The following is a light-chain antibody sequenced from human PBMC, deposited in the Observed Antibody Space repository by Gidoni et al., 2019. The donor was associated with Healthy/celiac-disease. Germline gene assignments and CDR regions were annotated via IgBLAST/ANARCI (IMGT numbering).Light chain of an antibody. CDR1: SLRSYY. Sequence: VALGQTVRITCQGDSLRSYYASWYQQKPGQAPVLVIYGKNNRPSGIPDRFSGSSSGNTASLTNTGAQAEDEADYYCNSRDSSGNHYVFGTGTKVTVL. J-gene: IGLJ1*01. CDR2: GKN. CDR3: NSRDSSGNHYV. V-gene: IGLV3-19*01.